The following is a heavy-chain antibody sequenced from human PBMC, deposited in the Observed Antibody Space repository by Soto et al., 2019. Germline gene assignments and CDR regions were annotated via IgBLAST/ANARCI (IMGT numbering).Heavy chain of an antibody. Sequence: SETLSLTCTVSGGSITSCGYYWSWIRQHPGKGLEWIGYIYRSGHAYYNPSLKSRVTISVDTSQKQFSLKMSSVTAADTAVYYCARKNDFSSGSLYYSVMDVWGQGTSVSISS. CDR1: GGSITSCGYY. CDR3: ARKNDFSSGSLYYSVMDV. J-gene: IGHJ6*02. V-gene: IGHV4-31*03. CDR2: IYRSGHA. D-gene: IGHD3-3*01.